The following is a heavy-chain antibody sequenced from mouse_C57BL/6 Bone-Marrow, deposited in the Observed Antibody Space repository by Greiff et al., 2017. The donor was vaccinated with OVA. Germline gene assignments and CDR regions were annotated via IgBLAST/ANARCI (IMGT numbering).Heavy chain of an antibody. D-gene: IGHD2-4*01. V-gene: IGHV14-4*01. J-gene: IGHJ2*01. CDR2: IDPENGDT. CDR1: GFNIKDDY. CDR3: TTRGIYYDYDKGY. Sequence: EVQVVESGAELVRPGASVKLSCTASGFNIKDDYMHWVKQRPEQGLEWIGWIDPENGDTEYASKFQGKATITADTSSNTAYLQLSSLTSEDTAVYYCTTRGIYYDYDKGYWGQGTTLTVSS.